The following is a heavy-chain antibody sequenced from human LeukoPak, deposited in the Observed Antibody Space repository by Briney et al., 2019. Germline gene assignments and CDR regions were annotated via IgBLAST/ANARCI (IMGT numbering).Heavy chain of an antibody. CDR2: IYHSGST. CDR1: GGSISSSNW. CDR3: AKEKYNSGLLAFDM. D-gene: IGHD1-26*01. V-gene: IGHV4-4*02. J-gene: IGHJ3*02. Sequence: PSGTLSLTCAVSGGSISSSNWWSWVRQPPGKGLEWIGEIYHSGSTNYNPSLKSRLNMSIDTSKNQFSLSLTSVTAADTAVYYCAKEKYNSGLLAFDMWGQGTLVTVSS.